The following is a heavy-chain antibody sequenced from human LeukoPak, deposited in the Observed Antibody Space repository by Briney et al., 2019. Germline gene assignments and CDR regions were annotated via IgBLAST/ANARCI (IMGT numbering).Heavy chain of an antibody. CDR2: ITTYSGNT. Sequence: ASVKVSFKASGYTFTTYRISWVRQAPGQGLEWMGWITTYSGNTYYAQKLQGRVTMTTDTSTSTAYMELRSLRSDDTAVYYCATPLIGQGVSLGYWGQGTLVTVSS. V-gene: IGHV1-18*01. CDR3: ATPLIGQGVSLGY. D-gene: IGHD3-16*01. J-gene: IGHJ4*02. CDR1: GYTFTTYR.